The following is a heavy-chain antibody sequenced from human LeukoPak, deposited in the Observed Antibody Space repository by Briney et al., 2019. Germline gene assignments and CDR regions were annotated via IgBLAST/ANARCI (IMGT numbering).Heavy chain of an antibody. CDR1: GFTFSSYG. D-gene: IGHD3-22*01. J-gene: IGHJ4*02. CDR3: ARGGMYYYDSSGYSASFDY. CDR2: IWYDGSDK. Sequence: GGSLRLSCVASGFTFSSYGMHWVRQAPGKGLEWVAVIWYDGSDKYYADSVRGRFTIFRDNSKNTLFLQMNSLRAEDAAVYFCARGGMYYYDSSGYSASFDYWGQGTLVTVSS. V-gene: IGHV3-33*01.